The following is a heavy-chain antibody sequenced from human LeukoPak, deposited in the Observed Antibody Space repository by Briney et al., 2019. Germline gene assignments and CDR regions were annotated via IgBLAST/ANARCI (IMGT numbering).Heavy chain of an antibody. J-gene: IGHJ4*02. CDR1: GYTFTGYY. Sequence: ASVKVSCKASGYTFTGYYMHWVRQAPGRGLEWMGWINPNGGGTNYAQKFQGWVTMTRDTSISTAYMELSRLRSDDTAVYYCARSPRIVGATTLFDYWGQGTLVTVSS. V-gene: IGHV1-2*04. CDR3: ARSPRIVGATTLFDY. CDR2: INPNGGGT. D-gene: IGHD1-26*01.